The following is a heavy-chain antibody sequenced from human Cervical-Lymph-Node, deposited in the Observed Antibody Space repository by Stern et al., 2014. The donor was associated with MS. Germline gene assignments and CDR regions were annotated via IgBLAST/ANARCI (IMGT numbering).Heavy chain of an antibody. CDR1: GDSISGRDYY. Sequence: DQLVESGPGLVKPSQTLSLTCTVSGDSISGRDYYWTWIRQHPGKGLEWVGDIYDIESTKYNPSLESRLSISVDTSENQFSLKLRSVTAADTAVYYCARETWIGSSLHYFDYWGQGTLVTVSS. D-gene: IGHD3-3*01. CDR2: IYDIEST. V-gene: IGHV4-31*03. CDR3: ARETWIGSSLHYFDY. J-gene: IGHJ4*02.